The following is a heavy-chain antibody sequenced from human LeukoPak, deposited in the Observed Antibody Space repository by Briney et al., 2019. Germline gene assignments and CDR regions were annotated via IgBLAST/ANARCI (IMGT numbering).Heavy chain of an antibody. CDR2: ISAYNGNT. Sequence: ASVKVSCKASGYTFTGYGISWVRQAPGQGLEWMGWISAYNGNTNYAQKLQGRVTMTTDTSTSTAYMELRSLRSDDTAVYYCARDNSDSSGYYYLYYYYYMDVWGKGTTVTVSS. D-gene: IGHD3-22*01. V-gene: IGHV1-18*01. CDR1: GYTFTGYG. J-gene: IGHJ6*03. CDR3: ARDNSDSSGYYYLYYYYYMDV.